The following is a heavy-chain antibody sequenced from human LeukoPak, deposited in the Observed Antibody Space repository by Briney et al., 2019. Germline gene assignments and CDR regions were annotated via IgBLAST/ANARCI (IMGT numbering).Heavy chain of an antibody. D-gene: IGHD3-9*01. CDR1: GFTFSSYA. V-gene: IGHV3-30*04. Sequence: GGSLRLSCATSGFTFSSYAMHWVRQAPGKGLEWVAVISYDGSNKYYADSVKGRFTISRDNSKNTLYLQMNSLRAEDTAVYYCARQAKRILTSKKAFDIWGQGTMVTVSS. CDR3: ARQAKRILTSKKAFDI. CDR2: ISYDGSNK. J-gene: IGHJ3*02.